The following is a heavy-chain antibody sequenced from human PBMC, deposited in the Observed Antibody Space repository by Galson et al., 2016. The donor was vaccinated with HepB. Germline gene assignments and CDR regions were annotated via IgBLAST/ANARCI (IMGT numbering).Heavy chain of an antibody. V-gene: IGHV1-69*13. CDR2: IIPIFGTA. CDR1: GGTFSSYA. Sequence: SVKVSCKASGGTFSSYAISWVRQAPGQGLEWMGGIIPIFGTANYAQTVQGRVTITADESTSTAYMELSSLRSEDTAVYYCARDLIPMVPNGMDVWGQGTTVTVSS. CDR3: ARDLIPMVPNGMDV. D-gene: IGHD3-10*01. J-gene: IGHJ6*02.